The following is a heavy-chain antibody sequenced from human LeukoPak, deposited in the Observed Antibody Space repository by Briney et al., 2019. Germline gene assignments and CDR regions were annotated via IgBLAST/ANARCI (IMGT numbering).Heavy chain of an antibody. D-gene: IGHD4-23*01. CDR2: IKQDGSEK. J-gene: IGHJ4*02. CDR3: ARAPYGGNFFDY. CDR1: GFTFSTYW. V-gene: IGHV3-7*04. Sequence: GGSLRLSCAASGFTFSTYWMSWVRQAPGKGLEWVASIKQDGSEKYYVDSVKGRFTISRDNAKNSLYLQMNSLRAEDTAVYYCARAPYGGNFFDYWGQGTLVNVSS.